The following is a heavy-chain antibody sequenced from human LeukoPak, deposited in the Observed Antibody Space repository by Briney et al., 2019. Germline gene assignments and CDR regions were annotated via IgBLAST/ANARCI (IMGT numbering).Heavy chain of an antibody. Sequence: PSETLSLTCTVSGGSISSYYWSWIRQPPGKGLEWIGYIYYSGSTNYNPSLKSRVTISVDTSKNQSSLKLSSVTAADTAVYYCARGLTILAIDYWGQGTLVTVSS. D-gene: IGHD3-3*01. CDR3: ARGLTILAIDY. J-gene: IGHJ4*02. CDR2: IYYSGST. V-gene: IGHV4-59*01. CDR1: GGSISSYY.